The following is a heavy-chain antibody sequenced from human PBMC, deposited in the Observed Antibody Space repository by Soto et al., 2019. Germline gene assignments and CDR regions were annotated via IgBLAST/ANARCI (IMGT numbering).Heavy chain of an antibody. D-gene: IGHD1-1*01. Sequence: GGSLRLSCAASGFNFSSYAMSWVRQAPGKGLEWVSVISGSGDSTYYADPVKGRFTISRDNCKNTLYLQMNSLRAEDTAVYYCAKRATGTYFDYWGQGTLVTVSS. J-gene: IGHJ4*02. CDR1: GFNFSSYA. CDR3: AKRATGTYFDY. CDR2: ISGSGDST. V-gene: IGHV3-23*01.